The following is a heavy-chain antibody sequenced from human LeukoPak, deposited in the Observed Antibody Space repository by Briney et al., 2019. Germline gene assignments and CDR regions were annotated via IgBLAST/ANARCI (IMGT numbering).Heavy chain of an antibody. J-gene: IGHJ4*02. V-gene: IGHV1-2*02. D-gene: IGHD6-19*01. Sequence: ASVKVSCKASGYTFTGYYMHWVRQAPGQGLEWMGWINPNSGGTNYAQKFQGRVTMTRDTSISTADMELSRLRSDDTAVYYCARDVAGRWLGLDYWGQGTLVTVSS. CDR1: GYTFTGYY. CDR3: ARDVAGRWLGLDY. CDR2: INPNSGGT.